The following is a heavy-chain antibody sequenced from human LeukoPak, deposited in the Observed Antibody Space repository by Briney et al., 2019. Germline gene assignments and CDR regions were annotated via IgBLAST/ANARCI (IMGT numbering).Heavy chain of an antibody. CDR2: IKSKTDGGTT. CDR1: GFTFSNTW. V-gene: IGHV3-15*01. Sequence: PGGSLRLSCAASGFTFSNTWMSWVRQAPGKGREWVGRIKSKTDGGTTDYAAPVNGRFTISRGDSKNTLYLQMNSLKTEDPAVHYCPTGIRRPTGRKKYYFDYWGQGTLLTVST. J-gene: IGHJ4*02. D-gene: IGHD1-1*01. CDR3: PTGIRRPTGRKKYYFDY.